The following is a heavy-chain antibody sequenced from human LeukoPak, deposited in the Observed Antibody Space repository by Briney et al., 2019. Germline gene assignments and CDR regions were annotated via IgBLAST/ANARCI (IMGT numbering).Heavy chain of an antibody. D-gene: IGHD6-13*01. Sequence: PGGSLRLSCAASGFTFSSYAMSWVRQAPGKGLEWVSAISGSGGSTYYADSVKGRFTISRDNSRNTLYLQMNSLRAEDTAVYYCAKTSSSWYFYYYYYMDVWGKGTTVTVSS. CDR1: GFTFSSYA. J-gene: IGHJ6*03. CDR3: AKTSSSWYFYYYYYMDV. CDR2: ISGSGGST. V-gene: IGHV3-23*01.